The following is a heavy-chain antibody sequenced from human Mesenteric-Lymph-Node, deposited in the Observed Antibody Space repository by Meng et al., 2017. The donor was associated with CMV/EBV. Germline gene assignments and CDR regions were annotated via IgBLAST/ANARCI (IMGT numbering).Heavy chain of an antibody. Sequence: YTFPHYYLRWLRQAPGQGLECLGRINPTSGGADYAQIFQGRVTMTRDTSINTAYMELSSLRSDDTAVYSCARGPYYYGSGTSYYLADYWGQGTLVTVSS. D-gene: IGHD3-10*01. CDR3: ARGPYYYGSGTSYYLADY. V-gene: IGHV1-2*06. J-gene: IGHJ4*02. CDR2: INPTSGGA. CDR1: YTFPHYY.